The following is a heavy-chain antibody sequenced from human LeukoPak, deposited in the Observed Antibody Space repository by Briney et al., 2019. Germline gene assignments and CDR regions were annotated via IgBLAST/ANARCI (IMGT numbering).Heavy chain of an antibody. CDR3: ARLLIAAAGYDYYFDH. D-gene: IGHD6-13*01. J-gene: IGHJ4*02. CDR2: IKQDGSEK. CDR1: GFTFSSYS. Sequence: GGSLRLSCAASGFTFSSYSMNWVRQAPGKGLEWMANIKQDGSEKYYVDSVKGRFTISRDNAKNSLYLQMNSLRAEDTAVYYCARLLIAAAGYDYYFDHWGQGTLVTVSS. V-gene: IGHV3-7*01.